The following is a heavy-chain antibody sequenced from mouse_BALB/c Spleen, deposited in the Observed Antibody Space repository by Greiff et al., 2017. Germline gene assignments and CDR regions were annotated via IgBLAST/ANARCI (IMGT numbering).Heavy chain of an antibody. V-gene: IGHV1-80*01. D-gene: IGHD2-4*01. CDR2: IYPGDGDT. CDR1: GYAFSSYW. J-gene: IGHJ3*01. Sequence: VQLQQSGAELVRPGSSVKISCKASGYAFSSYWMNWVKQRPGQGLEWIGQIYPGDGDTNYNGKFKGKATLTADKSSSTAYMQLSSLTSEDSAVYFCARSTYDYDEGFAYWGQGTLVTVSA. CDR3: ARSTYDYDEGFAY.